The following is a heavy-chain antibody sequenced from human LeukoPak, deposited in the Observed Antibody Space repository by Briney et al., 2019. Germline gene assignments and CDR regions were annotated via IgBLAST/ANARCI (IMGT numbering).Heavy chain of an antibody. CDR1: GFTFNNYA. CDR3: AKPKFSVLWFFDY. V-gene: IGHV3-30*18. D-gene: IGHD3-9*01. CDR2: ISYDGYNE. J-gene: IGHJ4*02. Sequence: PGGSLRLSCAASGFTFNNYAMHWVRQSPGRGLEWLAFISYDGYNEDYADSVRGRFSISRDNSKNTPYPQMSSLRPEDTAVYYCAKPKFSVLWFFDYWGQGSLVTVSS.